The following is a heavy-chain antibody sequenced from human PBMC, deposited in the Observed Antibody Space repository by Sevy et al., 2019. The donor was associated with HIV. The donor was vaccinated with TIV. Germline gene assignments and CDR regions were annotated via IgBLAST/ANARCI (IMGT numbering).Heavy chain of an antibody. V-gene: IGHV3-15*01. D-gene: IGHD6-13*01. J-gene: IGHJ4*02. CDR1: GFTFSNAW. CDR3: TTASWSQEDYYNY. CDR2: IKGKIYDGTI. Sequence: GSLRLSCAGSGFTFSNAWMSWVRQAPGKGLEWVGRIKGKIYDGTIDYAAPVKGRFSISRDDSKNTLYLQMNSLKTEDTAVYYCTTASWSQEDYYNYWGQGTLVTVSS.